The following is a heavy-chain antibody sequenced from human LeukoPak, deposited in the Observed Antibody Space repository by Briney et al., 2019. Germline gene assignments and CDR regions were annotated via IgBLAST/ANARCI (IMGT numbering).Heavy chain of an antibody. V-gene: IGHV4-34*01. Sequence: PSETLSLTCAVYGGSFSGYYWSWIRQPPGKGLEWIGEINHSGSTNYNPSLKSRVTISVDTSKNQFSLKLSSVTAADTAVYYCARGDRKRYGSGSYSFGAQRPINWFDPWGQGTLVTVSS. J-gene: IGHJ5*02. CDR1: GGSFSGYY. CDR2: INHSGST. CDR3: ARGDRKRYGSGSYSFGAQRPINWFDP. D-gene: IGHD3-10*01.